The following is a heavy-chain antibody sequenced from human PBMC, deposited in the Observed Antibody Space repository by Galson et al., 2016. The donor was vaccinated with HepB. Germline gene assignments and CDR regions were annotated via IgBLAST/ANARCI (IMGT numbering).Heavy chain of an antibody. CDR2: ITGSGAGI. D-gene: IGHD6-13*01. CDR3: AKGIHIRAAGAFGLGV. V-gene: IGHV3-23*01. CDR1: GFNSGVYA. J-gene: IGHJ6*02. Sequence: SLRLSCATSGFNSGVYAMHWVRQAPGKGLEWVSTITGSGAGIYYLDSVKGRFNISRDSSRSTVSLQMNSLRGEDAAVYYCAKGIHIRAAGAFGLGVWGLGTTVTVAS.